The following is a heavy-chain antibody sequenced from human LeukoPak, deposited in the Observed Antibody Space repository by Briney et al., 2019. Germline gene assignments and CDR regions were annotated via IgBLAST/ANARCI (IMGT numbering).Heavy chain of an antibody. CDR1: GVSISSSNSY. V-gene: IGHV4-39*01. CDR3: ARQTGSGLFILP. J-gene: IGHJ4*02. CDR2: IYYSGKT. D-gene: IGHD3-10*01. Sequence: SETLSLTCTVSGVSISSSNSYWDWIRQPPGKGVEWIGSIYYSGKTYYNSSLKSRVTISIDTSANLFSLKLNSVTAADTAFYFCARQTGSGLFILPGGQGTLVTVSS.